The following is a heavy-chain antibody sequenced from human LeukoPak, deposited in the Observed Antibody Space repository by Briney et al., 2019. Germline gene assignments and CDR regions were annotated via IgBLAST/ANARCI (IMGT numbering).Heavy chain of an antibody. J-gene: IGHJ4*02. Sequence: SETLSLTCAVYGGSFSGYYWSWIRQPPGKGLEWIGENNHSGSTNYNPSLKSRVTISVDTSKNQFSLKLSSVTAADTAVYYCARGRTILGYWGQGTLVTVSS. CDR2: NNHSGST. CDR1: GGSFSGYY. V-gene: IGHV4-34*01. CDR3: ARGRTILGY.